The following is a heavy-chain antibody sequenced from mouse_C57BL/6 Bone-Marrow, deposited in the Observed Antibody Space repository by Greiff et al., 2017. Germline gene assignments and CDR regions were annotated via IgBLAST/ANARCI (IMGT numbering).Heavy chain of an antibody. J-gene: IGHJ4*01. D-gene: IGHD1-1*01. CDR1: GFNIKNSY. Sequence: VQLQQSVAELVRPGASVKLSCTASGFNIKNSYMHWVKQRPEQGLEWIGRIDPANGNTKYAPKFQGKATITADTSSNTAYLQLSSLTSVDTAIXYGDRSGRTVVASYYARDYWGQGTTGTVSS. CDR3: DRSGRTVVASYYARDY. CDR2: IDPANGNT. V-gene: IGHV14-3*01.